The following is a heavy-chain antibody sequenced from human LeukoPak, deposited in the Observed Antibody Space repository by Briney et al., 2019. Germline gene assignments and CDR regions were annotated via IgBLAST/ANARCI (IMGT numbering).Heavy chain of an antibody. D-gene: IGHD3-3*01. CDR3: ARGSDITAFDL. J-gene: IGHJ2*01. CDR1: GGTFSSYA. V-gene: IGHV1-69*04. CDR2: IIPILGIA. Sequence: ASVKVSCKASGGTFSSYAISWVRQAPGQGLEWMGRIIPILGIANYAQKFQGRVTITADKSTSTAYMELSSLRSEDTAVYYCARGSDITAFDLWGRGTLVTVSS.